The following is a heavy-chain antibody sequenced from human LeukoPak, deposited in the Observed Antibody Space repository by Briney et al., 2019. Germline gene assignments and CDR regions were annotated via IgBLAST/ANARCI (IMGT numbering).Heavy chain of an antibody. CDR3: ARGGVTTMTLRDLWLDY. Sequence: GGSLRLSCAASGFTFSNYAMHWVRQAPGKGLEWVALMSYDGSNKFYADSVKGRFTISRDNSKSTLYLQMNSLKAEDTAVYYCARGGVTTMTLRDLWLDYWGEGTLVTVSS. CDR2: MSYDGSNK. V-gene: IGHV3-30-3*01. J-gene: IGHJ4*02. D-gene: IGHD4-17*01. CDR1: GFTFSNYA.